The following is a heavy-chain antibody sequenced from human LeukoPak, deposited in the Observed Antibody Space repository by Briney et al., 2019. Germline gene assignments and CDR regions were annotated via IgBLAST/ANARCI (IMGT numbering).Heavy chain of an antibody. CDR3: ARVGWGEGYDSSGYYYYYYFDY. CDR1: GGSISSYY. D-gene: IGHD3-22*01. J-gene: IGHJ4*02. CDR2: IYYSGST. Sequence: SETLSLTCTVSGGSISSYYWSWIRQPPGKGLEWIGYIYYSGSTNYNPSLKSRVTISVDTSKNQFSLKLSSVTAADTAVYYCARVGWGEGYDSSGYYYYYYFDYWGQGTLVTVSS. V-gene: IGHV4-59*01.